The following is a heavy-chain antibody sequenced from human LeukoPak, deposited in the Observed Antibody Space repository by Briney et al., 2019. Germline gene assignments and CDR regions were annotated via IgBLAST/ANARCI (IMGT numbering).Heavy chain of an antibody. CDR3: ASHYSSGWYYAFDI. CDR1: GFTFSSYE. Sequence: GGSLRLSCAASGFTFSSYEMNWVRQAPGKGLEWVSYISSSGSTIYYADSVKGRFTISRDNAKNTLYLQMNSLRAEDTAVYYCASHYSSGWYYAFDIWGQGTMVTVSS. J-gene: IGHJ3*02. CDR2: ISSSGSTI. D-gene: IGHD6-19*01. V-gene: IGHV3-48*03.